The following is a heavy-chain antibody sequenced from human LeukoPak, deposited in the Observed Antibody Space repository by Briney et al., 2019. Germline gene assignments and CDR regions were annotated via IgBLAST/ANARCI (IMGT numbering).Heavy chain of an antibody. CDR1: GASISGSGYY. J-gene: IGHJ2*01. V-gene: IGHV4-39*07. CDR3: ARLSSSWYQDWYFDL. D-gene: IGHD6-13*01. Sequence: SETLSLTCAVSGASISGSGYYLGWIRQPPGKGLEWIGNIYYTGSTYYNASLQSRVTISIDMSKNQFSLKLSSVTAADTAVYYCARLSSSWYQDWYFDLWGRGTLVTVSS. CDR2: IYYTGST.